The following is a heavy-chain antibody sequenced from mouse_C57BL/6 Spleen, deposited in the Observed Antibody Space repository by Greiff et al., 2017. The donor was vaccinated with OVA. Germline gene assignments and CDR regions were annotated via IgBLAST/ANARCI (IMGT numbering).Heavy chain of an antibody. CDR3: ARNAYYGSSGYFDY. V-gene: IGHV2-9-1*01. Sequence: VKLMESGPGLVAPSQSLSITCTVSGFSLTSYAISWVRQPPGKGLEWLGVIWTGGGTNYNSALKSRLSISKDNSKSQVFLKMNSLQTDDTARYYCARNAYYGSSGYFDYWGQGTTLTVSS. CDR1: GFSLTSYA. D-gene: IGHD1-1*01. J-gene: IGHJ2*01. CDR2: IWTGGGT.